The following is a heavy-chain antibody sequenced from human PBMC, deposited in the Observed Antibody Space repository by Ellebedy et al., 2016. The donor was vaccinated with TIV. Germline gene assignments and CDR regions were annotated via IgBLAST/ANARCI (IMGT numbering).Heavy chain of an antibody. J-gene: IGHJ5*02. CDR3: ARHDPRYYESSGFYYGGWFDP. Sequence: PGGSLRLSCTVSGGSIGSYFWSWIRQPPGKGLEGIGYIDYSGNTNYNPSLQSRVTVSVDTSKNQFSLKLSSVTAADTAVYFCARHDPRYYESSGFYYGGWFDPWGQGTLVTVSS. D-gene: IGHD3-22*01. CDR1: GGSIGSYF. V-gene: IGHV4-59*08. CDR2: IDYSGNT.